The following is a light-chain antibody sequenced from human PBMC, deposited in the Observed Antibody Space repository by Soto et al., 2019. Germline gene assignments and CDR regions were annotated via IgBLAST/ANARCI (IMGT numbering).Light chain of an antibody. CDR2: DTS. J-gene: IGKJ4*01. V-gene: IGKV3-15*01. Sequence: EIVLTQSPGTLSLSPGERATLSCRASQSVSPNLAWYQQRPGQTPRLLIYDTSTRATGVPTRFSGSRSGAEFTLTINSLQSEDFAVYYCQPYNNWPLTFGGGTKVDIK. CDR1: QSVSPN. CDR3: QPYNNWPLT.